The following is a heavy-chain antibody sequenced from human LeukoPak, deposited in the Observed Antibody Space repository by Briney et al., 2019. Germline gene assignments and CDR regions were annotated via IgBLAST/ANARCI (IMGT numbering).Heavy chain of an antibody. CDR1: GYSFTDYY. V-gene: IGHV1-2*02. CDR3: ARLGFGELLYYCDY. J-gene: IGHJ4*02. Sequence: GASVKVSCKASGYSFTDYYMHWVRQAPGQGLEWMGWINPNSGATNYAQEFQGRVTMTRDTSISTAYMEMNNLRSDDTAVCYCARLGFGELLYYCDYWGQGTLASVSS. CDR2: INPNSGAT. D-gene: IGHD3-10*01.